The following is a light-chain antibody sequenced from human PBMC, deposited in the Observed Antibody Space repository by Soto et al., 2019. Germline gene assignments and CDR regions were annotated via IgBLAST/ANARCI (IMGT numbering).Light chain of an antibody. J-gene: IGKJ2*01. V-gene: IGKV1-12*01. CDR1: QTVSTW. Sequence: DIQMTQSPSFVSASVGDSVTFTCRASQTVSTWLAWYQHKPGMAPRLLIHGASSLQSGVPSRFSGSGSGTHFTLTTTTVQPDDLATYFCQQAPVFPNTFGQGTKLELK. CDR3: QQAPVFPNT. CDR2: GAS.